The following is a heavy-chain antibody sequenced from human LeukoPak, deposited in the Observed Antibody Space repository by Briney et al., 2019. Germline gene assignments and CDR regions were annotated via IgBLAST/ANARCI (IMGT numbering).Heavy chain of an antibody. V-gene: IGHV3-23*01. CDR2: MSSVT. CDR3: AKAFFSGSGGNHKHFDS. CDR1: GFTFSNFA. D-gene: IGHD3-10*01. Sequence: GGSLRLSCAASGFTFSNFAMSWVRQAPGKGLEWVSAMSSVTYYADSVKGRFAISRDDSKSTLFLQMNSLRAEDTAVYYCAKAFFSGSGGNHKHFDSWGQGTLVTVSS. J-gene: IGHJ4*02.